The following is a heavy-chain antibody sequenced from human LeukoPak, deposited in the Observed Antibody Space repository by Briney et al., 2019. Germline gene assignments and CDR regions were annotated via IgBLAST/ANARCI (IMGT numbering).Heavy chain of an antibody. CDR2: IIPILGMA. D-gene: IGHD2-15*01. CDR1: GGTFSSYA. J-gene: IGHJ5*02. V-gene: IGHV1-69*04. Sequence: SVKVSCKASGGTFSSYAISWVRWAPGQGLEWMGRIIPILGMANYAQKFQGRVTITADKSTSTAYMELSSLRSEDTAVYYCARAVVVAGNWFDPWGQGTLVTVSS. CDR3: ARAVVVAGNWFDP.